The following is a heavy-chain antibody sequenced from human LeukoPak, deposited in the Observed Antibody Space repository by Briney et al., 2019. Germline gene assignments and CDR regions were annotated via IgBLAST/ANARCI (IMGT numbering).Heavy chain of an antibody. CDR2: INHSGST. V-gene: IGHV4-34*01. CDR3: ARGRSVYYYDSSGYCPATGPYYFDY. J-gene: IGHJ4*02. Sequence: PSETLSLTCAVYGGSFSGYYWSWIRQPPGKGLEWIGEINHSGSTNYNPSLKSRVTISVDTSKNQFSLKLSSVTAADTAVYYCARGRSVYYYDSSGYCPATGPYYFDYWGQGTLVTVSS. D-gene: IGHD3-22*01. CDR1: GGSFSGYY.